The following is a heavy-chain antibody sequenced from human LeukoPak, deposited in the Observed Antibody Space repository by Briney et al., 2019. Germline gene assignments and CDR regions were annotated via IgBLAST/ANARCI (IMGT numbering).Heavy chain of an antibody. CDR2: ISHSGST. D-gene: IGHD6-19*01. J-gene: IGHJ5*02. CDR3: ATEVGQWLVRT. Sequence: SETLSLTCVVSGYSISNDCYWGWIRQPPGRGLEWIGSISHSGSTYYNPSLKSRVTISADTSKNQFSLKLSSVTAADTAVYYCATEVGQWLVRTWGQGTLVTVSS. CDR1: GYSISNDCY. V-gene: IGHV4-38-2*01.